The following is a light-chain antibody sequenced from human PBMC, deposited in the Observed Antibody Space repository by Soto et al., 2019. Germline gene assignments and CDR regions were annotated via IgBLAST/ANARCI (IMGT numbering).Light chain of an antibody. J-gene: IGLJ1*01. Sequence: QSVLTQPPSVSVAPSQMVTIPCTGSSSNIGAGSDVHWYQQLPGTAPKVLIYNNNNRPSGVPDRFSGSKSGTSASLAITGLQSEDEADYYCQSYDSSLSGYVFGTGTKVTVL. V-gene: IGLV1-40*01. CDR1: SSNIGAGSD. CDR3: QSYDSSLSGYV. CDR2: NNN.